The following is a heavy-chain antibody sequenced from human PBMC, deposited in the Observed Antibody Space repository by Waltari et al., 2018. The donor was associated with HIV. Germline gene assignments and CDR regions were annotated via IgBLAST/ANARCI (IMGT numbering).Heavy chain of an antibody. V-gene: IGHV1-3*01. CDR2: INAGNGNT. CDR3: ARGSSGWYRGYFDY. Sequence: QVQLVQSGAEVKKPGASVKVSCKASGYTFTSYAMHWVRQAPGQRLEWMGWINAGNGNTKYSQKFQGRVTITRDTSASTAYMELSSLRSEDTAVYYCARGSSGWYRGYFDYWGQGTLVTVSS. CDR1: GYTFTSYA. D-gene: IGHD6-19*01. J-gene: IGHJ4*02.